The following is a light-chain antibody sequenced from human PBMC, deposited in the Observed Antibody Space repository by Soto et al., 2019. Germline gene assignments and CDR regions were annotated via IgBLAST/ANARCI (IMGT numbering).Light chain of an antibody. V-gene: IGKV1-27*01. CDR1: QAITNY. CDR2: AAS. CDR3: QKYTNVPT. J-gene: IGKJ4*01. Sequence: DNQMTQSPSSLSASVGDRVTITCRASQAITNYLTWYQQIPGKVPKLLISAASTLQSGVPSRFSGSGSGTDFTLTISSLQPEDVATYYCQKYTNVPTFGGGTKVEIK.